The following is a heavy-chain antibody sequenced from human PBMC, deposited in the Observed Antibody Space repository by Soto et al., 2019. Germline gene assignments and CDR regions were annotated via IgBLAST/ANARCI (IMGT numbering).Heavy chain of an antibody. D-gene: IGHD2-2*01. J-gene: IGHJ6*02. CDR2: INPNSGGT. CDR1: GYTFTGYY. CDR3: ARGIGSAAMALQYYYGMDV. V-gene: IGHV1-2*04. Sequence: ASVKVSCKASGYTFTGYYMHWVRQAPGQGLEWMGWINPNSGGTNYAQKFQGWVTMTRDTSISTAYMELSRLRSDDTAVYYCARGIGSAAMALQYYYGMDVWGQGTTVTVSS.